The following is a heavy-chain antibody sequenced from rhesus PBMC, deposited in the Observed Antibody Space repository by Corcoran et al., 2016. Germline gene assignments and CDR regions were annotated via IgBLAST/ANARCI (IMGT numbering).Heavy chain of an antibody. V-gene: IGHV4-65*02. Sequence: QVQLQESGPGPVKPSATLSLTCAVSGGSISCSNWWTWIRQPPGKGLEWIGNIGGSSGSSYYNSSLKSRVTISKDTSKNQFSLKLTSVTAAGTAVYYCARHTVGSLDVWGRGVLVTVSS. D-gene: IGHD5-12*01. CDR3: ARHTVGSLDV. J-gene: IGHJ5-2*02. CDR1: GGSISCSNW. CDR2: IGGSSGSS.